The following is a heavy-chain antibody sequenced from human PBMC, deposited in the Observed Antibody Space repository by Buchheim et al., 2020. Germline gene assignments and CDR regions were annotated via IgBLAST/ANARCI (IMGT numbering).Heavy chain of an antibody. D-gene: IGHD3-3*01. CDR1: GGSISSGSYY. J-gene: IGHJ4*02. CDR3: AMDYYDFWSGPGGS. Sequence: QVQLQESGPGLVKPSQTLSLTCTVSGGSISSGSYYWSWIRQPAGKGLEWIGRIYTSGSTNYNPSLKSRVTISVDTSKNQFSLKLSSVTAADTAVYYCAMDYYDFWSGPGGSWGQGTL. CDR2: IYTSGST. V-gene: IGHV4-61*02.